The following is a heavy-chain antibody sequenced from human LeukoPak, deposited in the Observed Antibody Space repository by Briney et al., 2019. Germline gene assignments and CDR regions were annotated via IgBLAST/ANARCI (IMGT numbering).Heavy chain of an antibody. J-gene: IGHJ3*02. V-gene: IGHV3-7*01. Sequence: GGSLRLSCAASGFTFSNYWMSWVRQAPGKGLEWVANIKQDETEKYYVDSVKGRFTISRDNAKNSLFLQMNSLRAEDTAVYYCARDVGPSVAFDIWGQGTMVTVSS. CDR3: ARDVGPSVAFDI. CDR2: IKQDETEK. D-gene: IGHD1-26*01. CDR1: GFTFSNYW.